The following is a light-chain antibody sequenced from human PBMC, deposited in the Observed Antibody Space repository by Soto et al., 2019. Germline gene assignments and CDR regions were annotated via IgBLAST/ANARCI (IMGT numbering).Light chain of an antibody. CDR1: SSNIGSNY. Sequence: QSVLTQPPSASGTPGQRVTIACSGSSSNIGSNYVYWYQQLPGTAPKLLIYRNNQRPSGVPDRFSGSKSGTSASLAISGLRSADEADYYCAAWDASLSGHVVFGGGTKLTVL. J-gene: IGLJ2*01. CDR3: AAWDASLSGHVV. CDR2: RNN. V-gene: IGLV1-47*01.